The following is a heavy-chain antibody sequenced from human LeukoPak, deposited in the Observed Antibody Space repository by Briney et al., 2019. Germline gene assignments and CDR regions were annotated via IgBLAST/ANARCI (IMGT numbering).Heavy chain of an antibody. J-gene: IGHJ3*02. D-gene: IGHD3-10*01. CDR1: GYTFTGYY. CDR3: ARDTVRDAFDI. Sequence: GSSVKVSCKASGYTFTGYYMHWVRQAPGQGLEWMGWINPNSGGTNYVQKFQGRVTMTRDTSISTAYMELSRLRADDTDVYYCARDTVRDAFDIWGQGTMVTVSS. CDR2: INPNSGGT. V-gene: IGHV1-2*02.